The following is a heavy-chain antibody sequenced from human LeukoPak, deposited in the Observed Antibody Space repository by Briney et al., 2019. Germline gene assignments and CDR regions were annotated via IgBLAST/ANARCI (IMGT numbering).Heavy chain of an antibody. CDR3: ARDIDA. CDR2: IYSDGTT. J-gene: IGHJ5*02. V-gene: IGHV3-66*01. Sequence: GGSLRLSCVVSGLTVSNNYMSWVRQAPGKGLEWVSVIYSDGTTRNADSVKGRFTISRDNSKNTVYLQMDSLRAEDTAVYYCARDIDAWGQGTLVTVSS. CDR1: GLTVSNNY.